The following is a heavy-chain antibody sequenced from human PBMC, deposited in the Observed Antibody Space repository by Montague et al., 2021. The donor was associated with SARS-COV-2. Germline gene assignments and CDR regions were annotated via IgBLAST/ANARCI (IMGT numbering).Heavy chain of an antibody. CDR3: ARAQNTCFIANCVYYFDV. CDR2: VHYTGSN. Sequence: SETLSLTCEVSGGSMGGYYWTWIRQSPGKGLEWIGYVHYTGSNKYNPSLKARVTLSLDTPKNHFSLHLSSVTAADTAVYFCARAQNTCFIANCVYYFDVWGQGALVTVSS. V-gene: IGHV4-59*01. J-gene: IGHJ4*02. CDR1: GGSMGGYY. D-gene: IGHD1-1*01.